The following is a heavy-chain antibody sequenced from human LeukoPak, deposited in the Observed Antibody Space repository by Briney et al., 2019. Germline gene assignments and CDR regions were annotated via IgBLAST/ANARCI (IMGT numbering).Heavy chain of an antibody. CDR3: ARFGVVPAAILGY. CDR2: ISSSGSTI. D-gene: IGHD2-2*02. V-gene: IGHV3-11*01. CDR1: GGSISSGDFY. J-gene: IGHJ4*02. Sequence: LSLTCTVSGGSISSGDFYWSWIRQTPGKGLEWVSYISSSGSTIYYADSVKGRFTISRDNAKNSLYLQMNSLRAEDTAVYYCARFGVVPAAILGYWGQGTLVTVSS.